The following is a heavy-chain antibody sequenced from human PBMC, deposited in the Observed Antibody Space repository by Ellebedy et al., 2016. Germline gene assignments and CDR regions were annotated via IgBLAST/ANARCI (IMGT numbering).Heavy chain of an antibody. CDR1: GGSISSYY. D-gene: IGHD4-17*01. CDR3: ARHNRPDTVATDFDY. J-gene: IGHJ4*02. Sequence: SETLSLTCTVSGGSISSYYWSWIRQHPGKGLEWIGYIYYSGSTYYNPSLKSRVTISVDTSKNQFSLKLSSVTAADTAVYYCARHNRPDTVATDFDYWGQGTLVTVSS. V-gene: IGHV4-59*08. CDR2: IYYSGST.